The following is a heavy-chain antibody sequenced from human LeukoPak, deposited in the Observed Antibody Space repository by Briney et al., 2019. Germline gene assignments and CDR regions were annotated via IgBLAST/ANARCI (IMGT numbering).Heavy chain of an antibody. CDR3: TTDSEYGSGNEY. CDR1: GASITRSNYY. Sequence: SETLSLTCTVSGASITRSNYYWSWIRQSPEEGLEWIGYIYYSGYTYYNPSLKSRVTISVDTSRNQFSLKLTSATAADTAVYYCTTDSEYGSGNEYWGRGALVTVSS. CDR2: IYYSGYT. D-gene: IGHD3-10*01. V-gene: IGHV4-30-4*08. J-gene: IGHJ4*02.